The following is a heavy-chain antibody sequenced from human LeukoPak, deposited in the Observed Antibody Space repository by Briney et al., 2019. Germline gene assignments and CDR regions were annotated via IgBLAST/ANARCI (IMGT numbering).Heavy chain of an antibody. V-gene: IGHV3-48*03. CDR3: AREEQWMAKFDY. J-gene: IGHJ4*02. CDR2: ISSSGSTK. Sequence: GGSLRLSCAASGFNFSPYEMNWVRQAPGKGLEWLSYISSSGSTKYYADSVKGRFTISRDNAKNSLYLQMNSLRAEDTAVYYCAREEQWMAKFDYWGQGTLVTVSS. D-gene: IGHD6-19*01. CDR1: GFNFSPYE.